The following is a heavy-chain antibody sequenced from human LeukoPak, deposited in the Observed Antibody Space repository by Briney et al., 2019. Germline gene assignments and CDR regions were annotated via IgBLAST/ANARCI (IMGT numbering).Heavy chain of an antibody. CDR2: ISGSGGST. Sequence: PGGSLRLSCAASGFTFSSYAMSWVRQAPGKGLEWVSAISGSGGSTYYADSVKGRFTISRDNSKNTLYLQMNSLRAEDTAVYYCAKNLINSIVVVVAASSPFDYWGQGTLVTFSS. J-gene: IGHJ4*02. CDR1: GFTFSSYA. V-gene: IGHV3-23*01. CDR3: AKNLINSIVVVVAASSPFDY. D-gene: IGHD2-15*01.